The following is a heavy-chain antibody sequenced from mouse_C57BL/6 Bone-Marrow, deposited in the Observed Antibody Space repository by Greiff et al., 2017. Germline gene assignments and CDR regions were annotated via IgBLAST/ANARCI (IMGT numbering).Heavy chain of an antibody. CDR3: AILGYYAMDY. Sequence: QVQLQQSGAELVMPGASVKLSCKASGYTFTSYWMHWVKQRPGQGLEWIGEIDPSDSYTNYNQKFKGKSTLTVDKSSSTAYMQLSSLTSEDSAVYYCAILGYYAMDYWGQGTSVTVSS. V-gene: IGHV1-69*01. J-gene: IGHJ4*01. CDR1: GYTFTSYW. CDR2: IDPSDSYT.